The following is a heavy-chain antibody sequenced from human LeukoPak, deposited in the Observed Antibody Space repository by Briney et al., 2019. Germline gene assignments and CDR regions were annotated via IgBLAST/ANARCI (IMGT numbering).Heavy chain of an antibody. J-gene: IGHJ4*02. D-gene: IGHD6-19*01. CDR1: GGSVSTYY. CDR3: ARRRWYSSSVLFDY. Sequence: SETLSPTCTVSGGSVSTYYWSWTRQPPGKGLEWIGYIYNSGSTRYNPSLKSRVTISVDTSKNQFSMKLRSVTAADTAVYYCARRRWYSSSVLFDYWGQGTLVTVSS. V-gene: IGHV4-59*08. CDR2: IYNSGST.